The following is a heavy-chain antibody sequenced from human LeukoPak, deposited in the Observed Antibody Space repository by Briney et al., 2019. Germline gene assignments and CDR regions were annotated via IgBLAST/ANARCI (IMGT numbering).Heavy chain of an antibody. V-gene: IGHV3-53*01. D-gene: IGHD4/OR15-4a*01. CDR1: GFTVSSNS. Sequence: GGSLRLSCTVSGFTVSSNSMSWVRQAPGKGLEWVSFIYSGDTHYSDSVKGRFTISRDHSKNTLYLQMNSLRAEDTAVYYCARRAGAYSHPYDYWGQGTLVTVSS. CDR3: ARRAGAYSHPYDY. J-gene: IGHJ4*02. CDR2: IYSGDT.